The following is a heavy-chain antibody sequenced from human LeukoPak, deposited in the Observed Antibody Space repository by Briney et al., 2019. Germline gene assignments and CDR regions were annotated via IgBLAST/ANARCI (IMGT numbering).Heavy chain of an antibody. J-gene: IGHJ4*02. CDR3: ARAMGVMATITPPFDY. D-gene: IGHD5-24*01. Sequence: ASVKVSCKASGYTFTSYGISWVRQAPGQGLGWMGGIIPIFGTANYAQKFQGRVTITADESTSTAYMELSSLRSEDTAVYYCARAMGVMATITPPFDYWGQGTLVTVSS. V-gene: IGHV1-69*13. CDR1: GYTFTSYG. CDR2: IIPIFGTA.